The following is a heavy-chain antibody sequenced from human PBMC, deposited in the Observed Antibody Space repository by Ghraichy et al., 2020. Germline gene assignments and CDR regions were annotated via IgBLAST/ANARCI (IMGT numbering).Heavy chain of an antibody. Sequence: SQTLSLTCAISGDSVSSNSAAWNWIRQSPSRGLEWLGRTYYRSKWYNDYAVSVKSRITINPDTSKNQSSLQLNSVTPEDTAVYYCARTLTEYGMATHWFDPWGQGTLVTVSS. CDR1: GDSVSSNSAA. CDR3: ARTLTEYGMATHWFDP. D-gene: IGHD5-24*01. CDR2: TYYRSKWYN. J-gene: IGHJ5*02. V-gene: IGHV6-1*01.